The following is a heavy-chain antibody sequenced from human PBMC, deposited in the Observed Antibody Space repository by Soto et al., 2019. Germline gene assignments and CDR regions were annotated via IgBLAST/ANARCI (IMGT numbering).Heavy chain of an antibody. CDR2: VYYSGST. Sequence: PSETLSLTCTVSGGSISSGGYYWSWIRQHPGKGLEWIGYVYYSGSTYYNPSLKSRVTISVDTSKNQFSLKLSSVTAADTAVYYCARADYYDSSGYYRAPPPNYYYGMDVWGQGTTVTVSS. CDR3: ARADYYDSSGYYRAPPPNYYYGMDV. J-gene: IGHJ6*02. D-gene: IGHD3-22*01. V-gene: IGHV4-31*03. CDR1: GGSISSGGYY.